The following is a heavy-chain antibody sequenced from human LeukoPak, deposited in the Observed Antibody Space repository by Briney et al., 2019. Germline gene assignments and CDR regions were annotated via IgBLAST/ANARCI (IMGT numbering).Heavy chain of an antibody. Sequence: GASVKVSCKASGYTFTSYGISWVRQAPGQGLEWMGWISAYNGNTNYAQKLQGRVTMTTDTSTSTAYMELSRLRSDDTAVYYCARVREMWSLLIGYFDYWGQGTLVTVSS. CDR3: ARVREMWSLLIGYFDY. CDR1: GYTFTSYG. D-gene: IGHD2-15*01. J-gene: IGHJ4*02. CDR2: ISAYNGNT. V-gene: IGHV1-18*01.